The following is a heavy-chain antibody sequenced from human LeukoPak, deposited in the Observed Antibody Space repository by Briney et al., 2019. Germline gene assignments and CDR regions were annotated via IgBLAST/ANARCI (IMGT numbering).Heavy chain of an antibody. V-gene: IGHV4-39*02. Sequence: SETLSLTCTVSGGSISSSSYYWGWIRQPPGKGLEWIGSIYYSGRTYYNPSLKSRVTISVDTSKNQFSLKLSSVTAADTAVYYCARDRWVGFGEFHNWFDPWGQGTLVTVSS. J-gene: IGHJ5*02. D-gene: IGHD3-10*01. CDR3: ARDRWVGFGEFHNWFDP. CDR2: IYYSGRT. CDR1: GGSISSSSYY.